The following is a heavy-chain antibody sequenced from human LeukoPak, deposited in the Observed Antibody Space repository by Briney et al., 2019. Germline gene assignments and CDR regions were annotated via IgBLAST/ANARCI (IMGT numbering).Heavy chain of an antibody. J-gene: IGHJ4*02. D-gene: IGHD3-10*01. CDR3: ARRHYVSGTYHPAWIDC. CDR1: DDSISSSSYY. Sequence: PSETLSLTCTVSDDSISSSSYYWGWIRQPPGRGLEWIGSVSYSGSSYYNPSLKSRVTISVDTSNNQFSLKLSSVTAADTAVYYCARRHYVSGTYHPAWIDCWGQGTLVTVSS. V-gene: IGHV4-39*01. CDR2: VSYSGSS.